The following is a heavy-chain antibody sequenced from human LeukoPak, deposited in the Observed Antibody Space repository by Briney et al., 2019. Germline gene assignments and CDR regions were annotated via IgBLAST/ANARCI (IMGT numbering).Heavy chain of an antibody. D-gene: IGHD2-15*01. CDR1: GFTFSSYA. V-gene: IGHV3-23*01. CDR2: IGGRGGST. Sequence: GGSLRLSCAASGFTFSSYAMSWVRQAPGKGLEWVSAIGGRGGSTDYADSVKGRFTISRDYSKNTLYLQMNSLRAEDTAVYYCAKGRGVSCCSSIDYWGQGTLVTVSP. CDR3: AKGRGVSCCSSIDY. J-gene: IGHJ4*02.